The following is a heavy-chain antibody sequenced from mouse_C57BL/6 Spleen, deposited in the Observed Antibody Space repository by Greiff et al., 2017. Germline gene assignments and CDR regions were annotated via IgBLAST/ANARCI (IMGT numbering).Heavy chain of an antibody. Sequence: DVQLVESGGGLVKPGGSLKLSCAASGFTFSSYAMSWVRQTPEKRLEWVATISDGGSYTYYPDNVKGRFTISRDNAKKHLYLQMSHLKSEDTAMYYCARGDDYDYSWYFDVWGTGTTVTVSS. CDR1: GFTFSSYA. D-gene: IGHD2-4*01. V-gene: IGHV5-4*01. CDR3: ARGDDYDYSWYFDV. CDR2: ISDGGSYT. J-gene: IGHJ1*03.